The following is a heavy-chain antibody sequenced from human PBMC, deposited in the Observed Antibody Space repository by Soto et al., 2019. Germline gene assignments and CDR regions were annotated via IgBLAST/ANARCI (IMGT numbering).Heavy chain of an antibody. CDR3: AREAQQLVLFWWFDP. D-gene: IGHD6-13*01. Sequence: ASVKVSCKASGYTFTSYAMHWVRQAPGQRLEWMGWINAGNGNTKYSQKFQGRVTITRDTSASTAYMELSSLRSEDTAVYYCAREAQQLVLFWWFDPWGQGTLVTVSS. V-gene: IGHV1-3*01. CDR1: GYTFTSYA. CDR2: INAGNGNT. J-gene: IGHJ5*02.